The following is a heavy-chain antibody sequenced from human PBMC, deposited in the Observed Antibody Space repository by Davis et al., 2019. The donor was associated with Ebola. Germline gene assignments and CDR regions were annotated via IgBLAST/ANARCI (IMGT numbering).Heavy chain of an antibody. J-gene: IGHJ4*02. CDR2: ISSSSRYV. Sequence: GESLKISCAASGFSFSSYNMNWVRQAPGKGLEWVSTISSSSRYVYYSDSVKGRFTVSRDNAKNSLYLQMDSLRAEDTAVYYCARGGYYDTSGYYSFEYWGQGTLVTVSS. V-gene: IGHV3-21*01. CDR1: GFSFSSYN. D-gene: IGHD3-22*01. CDR3: ARGGYYDTSGYYSFEY.